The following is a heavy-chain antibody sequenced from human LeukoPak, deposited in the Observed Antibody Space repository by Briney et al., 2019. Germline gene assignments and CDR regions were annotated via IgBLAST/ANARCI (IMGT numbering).Heavy chain of an antibody. J-gene: IGHJ5*02. CDR2: VSSSGNTI. CDR1: GFTFSDYY. D-gene: IGHD1-1*01. Sequence: GGSLRLSCAASGFTFSDYYMSWIRQAPGKGLEWVSYVSSSGNTIYYADSVKGRFTISRDNAKNSLYLQMNSLRAEDTAVYYCARRGVQLQRISWFDPWGQGTLVTVSS. CDR3: ARRGVQLQRISWFDP. V-gene: IGHV3-11*01.